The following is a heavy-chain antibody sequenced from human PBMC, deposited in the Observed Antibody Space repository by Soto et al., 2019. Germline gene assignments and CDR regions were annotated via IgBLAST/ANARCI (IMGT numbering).Heavy chain of an antibody. CDR1: GYTFTSYG. J-gene: IGHJ4*02. V-gene: IGHV1-18*01. D-gene: IGHD3-10*01. Sequence: QVPLVQSGAEVKKPGASVKVSCKASGYTFTSYGISWVRQAPGQGLEWMGWISAYNGNTNYAQKLQGRVTMTTDTSTSTAYMELRSLRSDDTAVYYCARDSPLSRGWGPMEYYFDYWGQGTLVTVSS. CDR2: ISAYNGNT. CDR3: ARDSPLSRGWGPMEYYFDY.